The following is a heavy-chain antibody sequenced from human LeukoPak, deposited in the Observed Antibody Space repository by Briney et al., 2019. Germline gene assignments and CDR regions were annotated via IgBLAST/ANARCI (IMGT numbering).Heavy chain of an antibody. J-gene: IGHJ4*02. CDR1: GGSFSGYY. CDR3: ARDLSFVRSSGFLY. CDR2: INHSGST. D-gene: IGHD6-19*01. V-gene: IGHV4-34*01. Sequence: LGTPSLTSAVSGGSFSGYYWSWIRQPPRKGLGWIGEINHSGSTNYNPSLKSRVTISVDTSTNQFSLKLSSVTAADTAVYYCARDLSFVRSSGFLYWGQGTLVTVSS.